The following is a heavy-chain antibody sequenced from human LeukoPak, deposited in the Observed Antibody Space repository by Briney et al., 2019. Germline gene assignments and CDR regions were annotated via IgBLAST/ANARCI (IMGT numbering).Heavy chain of an antibody. V-gene: IGHV1-69*04. CDR2: IIPNLGIA. CDR1: GGTFSSYA. Sequence: GASVKVSCKASGGTFSSYAISWVRQAPGQGLEWMGRIIPNLGIANYAQKFQGRVTITADKSTSTAYMELSSLRSEDTAVYYCARAYCSGGSCFHYYYGMDVWGQGTTVTVSS. J-gene: IGHJ6*02. D-gene: IGHD2-15*01. CDR3: ARAYCSGGSCFHYYYGMDV.